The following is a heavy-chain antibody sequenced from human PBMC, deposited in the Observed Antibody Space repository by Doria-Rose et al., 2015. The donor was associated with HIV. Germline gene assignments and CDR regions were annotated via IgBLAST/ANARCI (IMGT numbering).Heavy chain of an antibody. Sequence: IPILGIANYAQKFQGRVTITADKSTSTAYMELSSLRSEDTAVYYCARDPGYCSGGSCSWYFDLWGRGTLVTVSS. V-gene: IGHV1-69*04. J-gene: IGHJ2*01. CDR2: IPILGIA. D-gene: IGHD2-15*01. CDR3: ARDPGYCSGGSCSWYFDL.